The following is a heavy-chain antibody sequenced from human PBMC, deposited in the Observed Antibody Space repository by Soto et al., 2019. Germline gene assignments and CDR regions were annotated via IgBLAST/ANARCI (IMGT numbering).Heavy chain of an antibody. V-gene: IGHV3-23*01. CDR3: AREWPGSRGYFDY. Sequence: FLRLPCTASGLHFSSYAMSWVRQAPGKGLEWVSAISGSGGSTYYADSVKGRFTISRDNSKNTLYLQMNSLRAADTAVYYCAREWPGSRGYFDYWGQGALVTVSA. J-gene: IGHJ4*02. CDR1: GLHFSSYA. D-gene: IGHD3-22*01. CDR2: ISGSGGST.